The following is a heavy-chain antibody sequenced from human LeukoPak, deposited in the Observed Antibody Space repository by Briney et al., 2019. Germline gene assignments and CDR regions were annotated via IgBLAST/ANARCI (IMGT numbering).Heavy chain of an antibody. Sequence: SETLSLTCTVSGVSISSASYYWGWLRQHPGKGLEWIGHIYYSGSTYYNPSLKSRVTISVDTSKSQFSLRLRSATAADTAVYYCARSRSGHYGDVDCWGQGTLVTVSS. V-gene: IGHV4-31*03. J-gene: IGHJ4*02. CDR3: ARSRSGHYGDVDC. CDR1: GVSISSASYY. D-gene: IGHD3-3*01. CDR2: IYYSGST.